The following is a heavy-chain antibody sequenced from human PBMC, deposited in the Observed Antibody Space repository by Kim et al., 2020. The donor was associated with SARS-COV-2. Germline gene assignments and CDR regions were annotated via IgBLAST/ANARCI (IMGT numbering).Heavy chain of an antibody. J-gene: IGHJ4*02. CDR3: ARLYAAVAGF. Sequence: YHGDSVKGRFTIPRDNGKHPVYLQMNSLRAEDTAVYYCARLYAAVAGFWGQGTLVTVSS. D-gene: IGHD6-19*01. V-gene: IGHV3-11*01.